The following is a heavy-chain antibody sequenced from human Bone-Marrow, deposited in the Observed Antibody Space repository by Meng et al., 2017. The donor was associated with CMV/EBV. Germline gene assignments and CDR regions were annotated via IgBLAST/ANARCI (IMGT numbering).Heavy chain of an antibody. Sequence: SVKVSCKASGGTFSSYTISWVRQAPGQGLEWMGRIIPILGIANYAQKFQGRVTITADKSTSTAYMELSSLRSEDTAVYYCAREYIVVVPAAISRRSNWFHPWGQGTLVTVSS. CDR2: IIPILGIA. V-gene: IGHV1-69*04. CDR3: AREYIVVVPAAISRRSNWFHP. CDR1: GGTFSSYT. J-gene: IGHJ5*02. D-gene: IGHD2-2*01.